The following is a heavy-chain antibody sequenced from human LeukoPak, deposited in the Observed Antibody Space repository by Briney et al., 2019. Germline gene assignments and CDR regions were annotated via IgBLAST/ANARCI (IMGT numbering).Heavy chain of an antibody. J-gene: IGHJ4*02. CDR2: IWYDGSNK. CDR1: GFTFRSYG. CDR3: ATHHSTKGFDY. Sequence: AGGSLRLSCAASGFTFRSYGTHWVRQAPGKGLDWVAIIWYDGSNKYYADSVKGRFIISKDNSKNTLYLQMNSLRAEDTAVYYCATHHSTKGFDYWGQGTLVTVSS. D-gene: IGHD2-15*01. V-gene: IGHV3-33*01.